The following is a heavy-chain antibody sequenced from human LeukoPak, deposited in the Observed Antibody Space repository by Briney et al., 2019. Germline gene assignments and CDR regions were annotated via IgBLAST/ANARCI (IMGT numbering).Heavy chain of an antibody. CDR1: GFTFSSYA. V-gene: IGHV3-23*03. D-gene: IGHD2-2*01. CDR3: ARWFCSNTNCYYDY. J-gene: IGHJ4*02. CDR2: IYSGGSGGST. Sequence: GGSLRLSCAASGFTFSSYAMSWVRQAPRKGLEWVSIIYSGGSGGSTYYVDSVKGRFTIFRDNSKNTLYLQMNSLRAEDTAVYYCARWFCSNTNCYYDYWGQGTLVTVSS.